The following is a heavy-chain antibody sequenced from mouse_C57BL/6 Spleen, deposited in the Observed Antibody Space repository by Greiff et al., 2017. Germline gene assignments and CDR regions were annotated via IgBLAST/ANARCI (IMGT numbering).Heavy chain of an antibody. J-gene: IGHJ1*03. CDR2: IDPSDSYT. CDR3: AAYGSSYGYFDV. Sequence: QVQLQQPGAELVRPGTSVKLSCKASGYTFTSYWMHWVKQRPGQGLEWIGVIDPSDSYTNYNQKFKGKATLTVDTSSSTAYMQLSSLTSEDSAVYDCAAYGSSYGYFDVWGTGTTVTVSS. D-gene: IGHD1-1*01. V-gene: IGHV1-59*01. CDR1: GYTFTSYW.